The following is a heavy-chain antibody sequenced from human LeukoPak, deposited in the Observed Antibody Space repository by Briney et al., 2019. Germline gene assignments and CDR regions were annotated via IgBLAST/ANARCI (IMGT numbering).Heavy chain of an antibody. Sequence: SETLSLTCTVSGGSISSYYWSWIRQPPGKGLEWIGYIYYSGSTNYNPSLKSRVTISVDTSKNRFSLKLSSVTAADTAVYYCARGGQLWQYFDYWGQGTLVTVSS. J-gene: IGHJ4*02. CDR1: GGSISSYY. D-gene: IGHD5-18*01. V-gene: IGHV4-59*01. CDR3: ARGGQLWQYFDY. CDR2: IYYSGST.